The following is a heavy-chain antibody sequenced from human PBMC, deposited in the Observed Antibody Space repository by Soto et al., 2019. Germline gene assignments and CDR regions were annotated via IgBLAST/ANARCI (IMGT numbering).Heavy chain of an antibody. CDR1: GDTVSSTRW. CDR2: IYHLGTT. Sequence: SETLSLTCTVSGDTVSSTRWWSWVRLSPGRGLEWIGDIYHLGTTNYNPSLKRRVTISIDTSKNQFSLKLSSVPAADTAVYYCARQLIYWGQGTPVTVSS. V-gene: IGHV4-4*02. J-gene: IGHJ4*02. D-gene: IGHD6-13*01. CDR3: ARQLIY.